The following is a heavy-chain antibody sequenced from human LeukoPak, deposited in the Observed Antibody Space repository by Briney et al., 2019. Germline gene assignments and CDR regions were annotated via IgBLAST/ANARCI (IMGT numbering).Heavy chain of an antibody. CDR2: INPNSGGT. CDR1: GYTFTDYY. CDR3: VRSPYGSGPNWFDP. J-gene: IGHJ5*02. D-gene: IGHD3-10*01. V-gene: IGHV1-2*06. Sequence: ASVKVSCKASGYTFTDYYIHWVRQAPGHGLEWMGRINPNSGGTNYAQKFQGRVTMTRDTSISTVYMDLTSLRSDDTAVFYCVRSPYGSGPNWFDPWGQGTLVTVSS.